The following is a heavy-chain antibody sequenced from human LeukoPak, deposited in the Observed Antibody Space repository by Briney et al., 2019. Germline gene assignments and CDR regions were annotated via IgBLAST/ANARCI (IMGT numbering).Heavy chain of an antibody. CDR2: TFYSGST. J-gene: IGHJ4*02. Sequence: SETLSLTCTVSGGSISSSSYYWGWIRQPPGKGLEGIGGTFYSGSTYYTPSLKIRVTISVTTSKNQFSLKLTSLTAADPAVYYCARRARRIAAAGIDYWGQGTLVTVSS. CDR3: ARRARRIAAAGIDY. CDR1: GGSISSSSYY. D-gene: IGHD6-13*01. V-gene: IGHV4-39*01.